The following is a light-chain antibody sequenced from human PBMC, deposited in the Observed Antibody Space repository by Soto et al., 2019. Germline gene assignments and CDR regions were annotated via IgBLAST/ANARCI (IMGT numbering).Light chain of an antibody. Sequence: SQMTQSPSSLSASVGDRVTITCRASQSISSYLNWYQQKPGKAPKLLIYAASSLQSGVPSRFSGSGSGTDFTLTTSSLQPEDFATYYCQQSYSTPITFGQGTGLHIK. V-gene: IGKV1-39*01. CDR1: QSISSY. CDR2: AAS. J-gene: IGKJ5*01. CDR3: QQSYSTPIT.